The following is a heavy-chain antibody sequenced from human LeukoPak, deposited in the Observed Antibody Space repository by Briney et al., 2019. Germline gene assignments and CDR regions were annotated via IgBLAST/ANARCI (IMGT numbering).Heavy chain of an antibody. CDR2: FDPEDGET. J-gene: IGHJ4*02. CDR1: GYTLTELS. D-gene: IGHD3/OR15-3a*01. V-gene: IGHV1-24*01. CDR3: ATVAPEDYYFDY. Sequence: ASVKVSCKVSGYTLTELSMHWVRQAPGKGLEWMGGFDPEDGETIYAQKFQGRVAMAEDTSTDTAYMELSSLRSEDTAVYYCATVAPEDYYFDYWGQGTLVTVSS.